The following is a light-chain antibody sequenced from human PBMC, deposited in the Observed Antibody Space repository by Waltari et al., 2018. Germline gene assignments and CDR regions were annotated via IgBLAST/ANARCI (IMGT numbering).Light chain of an antibody. CDR3: LQRSNWPYT. V-gene: IGKV3-11*01. J-gene: IGKJ2*01. CDR2: DAS. CDR1: QTVRSF. Sequence: IVLTQSPATLSLSPCEGATLSCRASQTVRSFLAWYQQKPGQAPRLLIFDASSRDPGIPAKFRGSGSGTDFTLTISSLEPEDFAVYYCLQRSNWPYTFGQGTRVEIK.